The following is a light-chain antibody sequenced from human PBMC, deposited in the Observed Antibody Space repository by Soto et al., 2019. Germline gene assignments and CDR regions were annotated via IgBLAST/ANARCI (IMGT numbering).Light chain of an antibody. V-gene: IGLV2-14*01. J-gene: IGLJ2*01. CDR1: SSDVGGYNY. CDR2: DVS. Sequence: QSALTQPASVSGSPGQSITISCTGTSSDVGGYNYVSWYQQHPGKAPELMIYDVSNRPSGVSNRFSGSKSGNTASLTISGLQAEDEADYYCSSYTSSSTLDKVFGGGTKLTVL. CDR3: SSYTSSSTLDKV.